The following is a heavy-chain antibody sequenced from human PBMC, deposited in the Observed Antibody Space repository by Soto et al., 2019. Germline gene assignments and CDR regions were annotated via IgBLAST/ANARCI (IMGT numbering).Heavy chain of an antibody. CDR1: GFTFSGYW. V-gene: IGHV3-74*01. CDR2: INTDGSTT. Sequence: GGSLRLSCAASGFTFSGYWMHWVRQAPGKGLVWVARINTDGSTTRYADSVKGRFTFSRDNAKNMLYLQMNSLRAEDTAVYYGARDSGNGLYYWGQGTPVTVSS. J-gene: IGHJ4*02. D-gene: IGHD1-1*01. CDR3: ARDSGNGLYY.